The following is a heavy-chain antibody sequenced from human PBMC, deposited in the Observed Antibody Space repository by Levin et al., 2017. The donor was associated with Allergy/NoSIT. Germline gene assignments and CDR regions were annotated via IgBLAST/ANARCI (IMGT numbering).Heavy chain of an antibody. Sequence: SETLSLTCTVSGGSTSSGDYYWSWIRQPPGKGLEWIGYIYYSGSTYYNPSLKSRVTISVDTSKNQFSLKLSSVTAADTAVYYCARVALAARPRYFDYWGQGTLVTVSS. CDR1: GGSTSSGDYY. J-gene: IGHJ4*02. V-gene: IGHV4-30-4*01. CDR3: ARVALAARPRYFDY. CDR2: IYYSGST. D-gene: IGHD6-6*01.